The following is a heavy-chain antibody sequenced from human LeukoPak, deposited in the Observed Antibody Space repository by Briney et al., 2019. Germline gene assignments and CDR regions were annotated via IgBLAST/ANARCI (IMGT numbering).Heavy chain of an antibody. CDR1: GGSFSGYY. Sequence: SETLSLTCAVYGGSFSGYYWSWIRQPPGKGLEWIGEINHSGSTNYNPSLKSRVTMSVDTSKNQFSLKLSSVTAADTAVYHCARQGSDCSGGSCYYYYFDYWGQGTLVTVSS. V-gene: IGHV4-34*01. CDR2: INHSGST. J-gene: IGHJ4*02. D-gene: IGHD2-15*01. CDR3: ARQGSDCSGGSCYYYYFDY.